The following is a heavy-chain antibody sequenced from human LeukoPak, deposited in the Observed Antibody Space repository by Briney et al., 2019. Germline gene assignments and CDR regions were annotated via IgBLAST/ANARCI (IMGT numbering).Heavy chain of an antibody. Sequence: GGSLRLSCAASGFTFSSYAMSWVRQAPGKGLVWVSRISSDGSSTSYADPVKGRFTISRDNAKNTLYQQMNSLRAEDTAVYYCARGTYILDYWGQGTLVTVSS. CDR3: ARGTYILDY. V-gene: IGHV3-74*01. CDR2: ISSDGSST. J-gene: IGHJ4*02. D-gene: IGHD1-14*01. CDR1: GFTFSSYA.